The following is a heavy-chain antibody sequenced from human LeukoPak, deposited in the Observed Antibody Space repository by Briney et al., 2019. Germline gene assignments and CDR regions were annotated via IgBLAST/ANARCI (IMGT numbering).Heavy chain of an antibody. CDR3: ARVAGRQSHFGDASNWFDP. J-gene: IGHJ5*02. CDR1: GGSISSGGYY. D-gene: IGHD3-10*01. V-gene: IGHV4-30-2*01. Sequence: SETLSLTCTVSGGSISSGGYYWSWIRQPPGKGLEWIGYIYHSGSTYYNPSLKSRVTISADTSKSQFSLKLNSVTPADTAVYYCARVAGRQSHFGDASNWFDPWGQGTLVTVSS. CDR2: IYHSGST.